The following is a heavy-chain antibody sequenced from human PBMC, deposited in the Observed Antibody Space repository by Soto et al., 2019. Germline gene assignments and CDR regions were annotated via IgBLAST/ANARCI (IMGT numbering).Heavy chain of an antibody. CDR1: GFTFSDNA. D-gene: IGHD2-2*02. CDR2: ISAGGST. CDR3: ANVPIWCSSTSCYTEGFDY. Sequence: LRLSCTASGFTFSDNAMSWVRQPPGKGLEWVSVISAGGSTYYADSVKGRFTVSRANSKNTLYLQMNSLRAEDTAVYYCANVPIWCSSTSCYTEGFDYWGQGTLVTVSS. J-gene: IGHJ4*02. V-gene: IGHV3-23*01.